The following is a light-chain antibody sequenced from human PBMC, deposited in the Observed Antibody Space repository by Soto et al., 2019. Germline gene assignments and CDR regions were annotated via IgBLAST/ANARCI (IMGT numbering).Light chain of an antibody. CDR1: SSNIGAGYD. CDR3: QSYDSSLSGPYV. V-gene: IGLV1-40*01. J-gene: IGLJ1*01. Sequence: LTQPPSVSGAPGQRVTISCTGSSSNIGAGYDVHWYQQLPGTAPKLLIYGNSNRPSGVPDRFSGSKSGTSASLAITGLQAEDEADYYCQSYDSSLSGPYVFGTGTKVTVL. CDR2: GNS.